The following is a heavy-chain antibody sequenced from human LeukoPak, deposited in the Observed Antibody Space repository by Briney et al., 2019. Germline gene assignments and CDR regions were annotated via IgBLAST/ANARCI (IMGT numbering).Heavy chain of an antibody. D-gene: IGHD1-26*01. CDR3: AREEVGAVDY. CDR1: GGSISSGSHY. Sequence: SETLSLTCTVSGGSISSGSHYWSWIRQPAGKGLEWIGRIYTSGSTNYNPSLKSRVTISVDTSKNQFSLKLSSVTAADTAVYYCAREEVGAVDYWGQGTLVTVSS. V-gene: IGHV4-61*02. J-gene: IGHJ4*02. CDR2: IYTSGST.